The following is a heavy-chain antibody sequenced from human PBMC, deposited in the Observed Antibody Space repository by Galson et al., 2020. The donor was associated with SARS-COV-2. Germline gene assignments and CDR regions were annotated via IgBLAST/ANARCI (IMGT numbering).Heavy chain of an antibody. D-gene: IGHD2-2*01. CDR2: ISYDGSNK. J-gene: IGHJ6*02. CDR3: GKDWGYCSSTSCYYYYYGMDV. CDR1: GFTFSSYG. Sequence: SLRLSCAASGFTFSSYGMHWVRQAPGKGLEWVAVISYDGSNKYYADSVKGRFTISRDNSKNTLYLQMNSLRAEDTAVYYCGKDWGYCSSTSCYYYYYGMDVWGQGTTVTVSS. V-gene: IGHV3-30*18.